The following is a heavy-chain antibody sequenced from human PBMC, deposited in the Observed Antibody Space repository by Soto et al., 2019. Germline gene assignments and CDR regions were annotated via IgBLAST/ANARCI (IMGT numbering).Heavy chain of an antibody. V-gene: IGHV4-34*01. Sequence: QVQLQQWGAGLLKPSETLSLTCAVYGGSFSGYYWSWIRQPPGKGLEWIGEINHSGSTNYNPSLKSRVTISVDTSKNQFSLKLSSVTAADTAVYYCARGLFEVAGHPSGRFDYWGQGTLVTVSS. CDR1: GGSFSGYY. CDR3: ARGLFEVAGHPSGRFDY. D-gene: IGHD6-19*01. J-gene: IGHJ4*02. CDR2: INHSGST.